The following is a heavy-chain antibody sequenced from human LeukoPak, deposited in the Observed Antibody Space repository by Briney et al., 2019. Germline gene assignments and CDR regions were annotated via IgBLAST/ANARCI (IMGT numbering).Heavy chain of an antibody. Sequence: GGSLRLSCAASGFTFSSYGMHRVRQAPGKGLEWVALIWYDGNKKYFEDSVKGRFTISRDNSKNTLYLQMNSLRAEDTAVYYCARDRGYDPHYYFDYWGQGTLVTVSS. CDR1: GFTFSSYG. V-gene: IGHV3-33*08. CDR3: ARDRGYDPHYYFDY. CDR2: IWYDGNKK. D-gene: IGHD5-12*01. J-gene: IGHJ4*02.